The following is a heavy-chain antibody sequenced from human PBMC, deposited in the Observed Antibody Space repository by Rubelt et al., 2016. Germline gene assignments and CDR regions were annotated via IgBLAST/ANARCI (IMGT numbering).Heavy chain of an antibody. Sequence: QVQLQESGPGLVKPSETLSLTCTVSGGSISNYYWSWIRQPPGKGLEWIGYIYYSGSTHYKPSLKSRVTISVDTSENLFSLNLGSVTAADTAVYYCARDRGRTPFDYWGQGILVTVSS. J-gene: IGHJ4*02. V-gene: IGHV4-59*01. CDR3: ARDRGRTPFDY. D-gene: IGHD1-14*01. CDR1: GGSISNYY. CDR2: IYYSGST.